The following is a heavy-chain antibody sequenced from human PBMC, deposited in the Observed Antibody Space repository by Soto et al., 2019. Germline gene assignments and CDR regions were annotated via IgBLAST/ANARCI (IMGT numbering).Heavy chain of an antibody. CDR2: IYWDGDK. V-gene: IGHV2-5*02. D-gene: IGHD1-26*01. CDR1: GFSLSSNGVG. Sequence: QITLKESGPTLVKPTQTLTLTCTFSGFSLSSNGVGVGWIRQPPGKALEWLALIYWDGDKRYSPSLKSRLTLTKHTSKNQVVLTITNMDPVDTPTYYCPHSRDGTYALYYWGQGTLVTLAS. CDR3: PHSRDGTYALYY. J-gene: IGHJ4*02.